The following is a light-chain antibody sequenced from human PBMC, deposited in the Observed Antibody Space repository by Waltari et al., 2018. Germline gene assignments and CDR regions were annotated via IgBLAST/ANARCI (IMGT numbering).Light chain of an antibody. CDR1: GSNLGAGYD. J-gene: IGLJ3*02. CDR3: QSYDDSLSGGV. Sequence: QSVLTQPPSVSGAPGQTVNISCAGSGSNLGAGYDVNWYQQVPGTAPKLLINHNTNRPSGVPERFSGSKSGTSASLAITGLQAEDEADYYCQSYDDSLSGGVFGGGTKLTVL. V-gene: IGLV1-40*01. CDR2: HNT.